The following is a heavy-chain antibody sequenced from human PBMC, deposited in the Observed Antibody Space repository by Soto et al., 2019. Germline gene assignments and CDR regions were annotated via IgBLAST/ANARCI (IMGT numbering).Heavy chain of an antibody. CDR3: ARQPSRGLLFYFYGMDV. CDR1: GYSFTSYW. J-gene: IGHJ6*02. Sequence: PGESLKISCKGSGYSFTSYWIGWVRQMPGKGLEWMGIIYPGDSDTRYSPSFQGQVTISADKSISTAYLQWSSLKASDTAMYYCARQPSRGLLFYFYGMDVWGQGTTVTAP. CDR2: IYPGDSDT. D-gene: IGHD3-22*01. V-gene: IGHV5-51*01.